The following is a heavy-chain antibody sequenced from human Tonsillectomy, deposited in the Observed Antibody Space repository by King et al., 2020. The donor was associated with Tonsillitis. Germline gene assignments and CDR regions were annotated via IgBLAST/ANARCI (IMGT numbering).Heavy chain of an antibody. CDR1: GGFFSGYY. D-gene: IGHD5-18*01. V-gene: IGHV4-34*01. CDR2: INHSGST. CDR3: ARGRVDTAIVTLLKFDY. J-gene: IGHJ4*02. Sequence: VQLQQWGAGLLKPSETLSLTCAVYGGFFSGYYWSWIRQPPGKGLEWIGEINHSGSTNYNPSLKSRVTISVDTSKTQFSLKVSSVTAADTAVYYCARGRVDTAIVTLLKFDYWGQGTLVTVSS.